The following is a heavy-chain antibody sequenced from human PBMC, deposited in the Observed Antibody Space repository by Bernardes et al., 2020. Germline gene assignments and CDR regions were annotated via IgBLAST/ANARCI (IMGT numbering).Heavy chain of an antibody. CDR1: GFTFSSYA. CDR2: IGCSGVNT. D-gene: IGHD3-10*01. CDR3: AKDRGRGRYFQH. Sequence: GSLRLSCAASGFTFSSYAVSWVRQAPGKGLEWVSNIGCSGVNTNYADSVRGRFTISRDNSKNTLYLQMNSLRAEDTAVYYCAKDRGRGRYFQHWGQGTLVTVSS. J-gene: IGHJ1*01. V-gene: IGHV3-23*01.